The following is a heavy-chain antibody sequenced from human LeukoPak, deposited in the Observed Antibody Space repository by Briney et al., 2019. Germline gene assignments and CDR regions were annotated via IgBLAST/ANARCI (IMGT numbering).Heavy chain of an antibody. CDR2: INPNSGGT. CDR1: GYTFTGYY. V-gene: IGHV1-2*02. D-gene: IGHD6-19*01. CDR3: AREGSSGWSPRGWFDP. Sequence: GASVKVSCKASGYTFTGYYIHWVRQAPGQGLEWMGWINPNSGGTNYAQKFQGRVTMTRDTSISTAYMELSRLNFDDRAIYYCAREGSSGWSPRGWFDPWGQGTLATVSS. J-gene: IGHJ5*02.